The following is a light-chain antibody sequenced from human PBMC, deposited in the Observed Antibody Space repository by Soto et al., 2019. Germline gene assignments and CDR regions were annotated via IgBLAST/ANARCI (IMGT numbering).Light chain of an antibody. CDR2: GAS. V-gene: IGKV3-15*01. CDR3: QQYNNWPPAYT. J-gene: IGKJ2*01. Sequence: EIVVTQSPATLSVSPGERATLSCRASQSISTNLAWYQQKPGQAPRLLIYGASTRATGVPARFSGSGSGTDFTLTISSLQSEDFAVYFCQQYNNWPPAYTFGQGTKLEIK. CDR1: QSISTN.